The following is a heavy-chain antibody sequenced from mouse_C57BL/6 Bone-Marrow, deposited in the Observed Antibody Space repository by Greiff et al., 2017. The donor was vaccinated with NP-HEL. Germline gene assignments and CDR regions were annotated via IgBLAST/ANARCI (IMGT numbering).Heavy chain of an antibody. CDR3: ARGGDDYDGFDY. V-gene: IGHV1-81*01. CDR1: GYTFTSYG. D-gene: IGHD2-4*01. CDR2: IYPRSGNT. Sequence: QVQLQQSGAELARPGASVKLSCKASGYTFTSYGISWVKQRTGQGLEWIGEIYPRSGNTYYNEKFKGKATLTADKSSSTAYMELRSLTSEDSAVYFCARGGDDYDGFDYWGQGTTLTVSS. J-gene: IGHJ2*01.